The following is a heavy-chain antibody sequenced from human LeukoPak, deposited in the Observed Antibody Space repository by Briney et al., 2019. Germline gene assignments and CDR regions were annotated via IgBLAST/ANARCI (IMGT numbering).Heavy chain of an antibody. V-gene: IGHV3-48*01. D-gene: IGHD3-16*02. CDR3: ARAKYDYVWGSYPPENWFDP. CDR2: ISSSSTI. CDR1: GFTFSSYS. J-gene: IGHJ5*02. Sequence: GGSLRLSCAASGFTFSSYSMNWVRQAPGKALEWVSYISSSSTIYYADSVKGRFTISRDNAKNSLYLQMNSLRAEDTAVYYCARAKYDYVWGSYPPENWFDPWGQGTLVTVSS.